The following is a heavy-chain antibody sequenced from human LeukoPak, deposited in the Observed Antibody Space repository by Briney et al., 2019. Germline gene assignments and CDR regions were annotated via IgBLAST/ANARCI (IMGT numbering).Heavy chain of an antibody. CDR2: IRYDGSNK. CDR1: GFTFSSYG. J-gene: IGHJ6*03. CDR3: ARLTGYCSSTSCYFSDYYYYYYMDV. V-gene: IGHV3-30*02. Sequence: GSLRLSCGASGFTFSSYGMHWVRQAPGKGLEWVAFIRYDGSNKYYADSVKGRFTISRDNSKNTLYLQMNSLRAEDTAVYYCARLTGYCSSTSCYFSDYYYYYYMDVWGKGTTVTVSS. D-gene: IGHD2-2*01.